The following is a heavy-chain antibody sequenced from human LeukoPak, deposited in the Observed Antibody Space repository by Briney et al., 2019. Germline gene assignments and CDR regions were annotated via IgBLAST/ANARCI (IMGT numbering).Heavy chain of an antibody. J-gene: IGHJ6*03. CDR2: MNPNSGNT. D-gene: IGHD1-7*01. CDR1: GYTFTSYD. CDR3: ARDSGYFIRAGTDLFASDYYYMDV. Sequence: GASVKVSCKVSGYTFTSYDINWVRQATGQGLEWMGWMNPNSGNTGYAQKFQGRVTITRNTSMSTAYMELSSLRSEDTAVYYCARDSGYFIRAGTDLFASDYYYMDVWGKGTTVTVSS. V-gene: IGHV1-8*03.